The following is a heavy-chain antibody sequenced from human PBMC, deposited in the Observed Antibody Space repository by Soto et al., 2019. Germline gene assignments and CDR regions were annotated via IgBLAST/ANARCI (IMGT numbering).Heavy chain of an antibody. CDR1: GASIYNYY. J-gene: IGHJ6*02. CDR3: AGDTYGLDV. CDR2: IHYSGTT. Sequence: QVQMQESGPGLVKPSETLSLTCTVSGASIYNYYCNWVRQPPGKGLEWIGSIHYSGTTHYNPSLESRVTISRDAARNQCSLRLRSVTAADAAVYYCAGDTYGLDVWGQGTTVTVSS. V-gene: IGHV4-59*01.